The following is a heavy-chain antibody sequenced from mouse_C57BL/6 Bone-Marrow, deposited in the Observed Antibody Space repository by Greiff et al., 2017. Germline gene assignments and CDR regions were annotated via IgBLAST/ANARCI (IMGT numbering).Heavy chain of an antibody. V-gene: IGHV1-59*01. Sequence: VQLQQPGAELVRPGTSVKLSCKASGYTFTSYWMHWVKQRPGQGLEWIGVIDPSDSYTNYNQKFKGKATLTVDTSSSTAYMQLSSLTSEDAAVYYFASLYFDFWGTGTTVTVSS. CDR2: IDPSDSYT. CDR3: ASLYFDF. CDR1: GYTFTSYW. J-gene: IGHJ1*03.